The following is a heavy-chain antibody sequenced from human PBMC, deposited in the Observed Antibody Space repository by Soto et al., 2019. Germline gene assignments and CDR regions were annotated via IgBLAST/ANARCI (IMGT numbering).Heavy chain of an antibody. D-gene: IGHD3-16*01. J-gene: IGHJ4*02. CDR3: AHRNYGNYYFDY. Sequence: QITLKESGPTLVKPTQTLTLTCTCSGLSLSSNGVGVGWIRQPPGKALEWLAHIYWSDDKRYSPSLKSRLTITKDTSKNQVVLTMTNMDPVDTATYFCAHRNYGNYYFDYWGLGTLVTVSS. CDR1: GLSLSSNGVG. V-gene: IGHV2-5*01. CDR2: IYWSDDK.